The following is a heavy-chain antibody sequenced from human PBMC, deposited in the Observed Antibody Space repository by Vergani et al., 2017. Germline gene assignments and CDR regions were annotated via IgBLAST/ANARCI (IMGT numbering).Heavy chain of an antibody. D-gene: IGHD1-26*01. Sequence: EVQLVESGGGLVQPGGSLRLSCAASGFTFSSYWMHWVRQVPGKGLVWVSRINTDGCSTTYADSVKGRFTISRDNAKNALYLQMHSLRAEDTAVYYCGSGIYYRIDYWGQGTLVTVSS. CDR1: GFTFSSYW. J-gene: IGHJ4*02. CDR3: GSGIYYRIDY. CDR2: INTDGCST. V-gene: IGHV3-74*01.